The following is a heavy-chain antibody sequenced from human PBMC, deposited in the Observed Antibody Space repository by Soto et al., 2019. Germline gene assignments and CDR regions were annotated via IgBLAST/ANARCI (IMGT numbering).Heavy chain of an antibody. V-gene: IGHV1-69*13. D-gene: IGHD2-21*02. CDR1: GGTFSSYA. Sequence: SVKVSCKASGGTFSSYAISWVRQAPGQGLEWMGGIIPIFGTATYAQKFQGRVTITADESTSTAYMELSSLRSEDTAVYYCAKRVTAASTYYYYYGMDVWGQGTTVTVSS. J-gene: IGHJ6*02. CDR2: IIPIFGTA. CDR3: AKRVTAASTYYYYYGMDV.